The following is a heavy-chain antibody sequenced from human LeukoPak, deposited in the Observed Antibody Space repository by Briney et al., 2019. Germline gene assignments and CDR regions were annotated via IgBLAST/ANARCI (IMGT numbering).Heavy chain of an antibody. D-gene: IGHD3-22*01. Sequence: SETLSLTCTVSGGSISSYYWSWIRQPPGKGLEWIGYIYYSGSTNYNPSLKSRVTISVDTSKNQFSLKLSSVTAADTAVYHCARVGGYYDSSGYLDYWGQGTLVTVSS. CDR3: ARVGGYYDSSGYLDY. CDR2: IYYSGST. J-gene: IGHJ4*02. V-gene: IGHV4-59*01. CDR1: GGSISSYY.